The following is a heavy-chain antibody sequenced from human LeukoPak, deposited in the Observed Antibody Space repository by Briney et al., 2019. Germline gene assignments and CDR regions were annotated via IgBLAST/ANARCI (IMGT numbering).Heavy chain of an antibody. CDR1: GGSISSDTYY. D-gene: IGHD5-24*01. J-gene: IGHJ4*02. Sequence: SVTLSLTCTVSGGSISSDTYYWGWIRQPPGKGLEWIGSFFYGGNTYYDPSLKSRVTISADTSKNQFSLKLTFVTAADTAVYYCARGHNRMATTYFDYWGQGTLVTVSS. V-gene: IGHV4-39*02. CDR3: ARGHNRMATTYFDY. CDR2: FFYGGNT.